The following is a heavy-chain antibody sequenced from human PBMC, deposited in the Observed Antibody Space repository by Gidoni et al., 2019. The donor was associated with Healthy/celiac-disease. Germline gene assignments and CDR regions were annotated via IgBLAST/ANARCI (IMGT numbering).Heavy chain of an antibody. CDR1: GYTSTSYA. J-gene: IGHJ4*02. CDR2: INAGNGTT. V-gene: IGHV1-3*01. D-gene: IGHD2-15*01. CDR3: ARGLRYCSGGSFYAY. Sequence: QVQLVQSGAEVKKPGDSVKVSCKATGYTSTSYAMHWVRQAPGQRLEWMGGINAGNGTTKYSQKFQGRVTITRDTSASTAYLEPSSLRSDDTAVYYCARGLRYCSGGSFYAYWGQGTLVTVSS.